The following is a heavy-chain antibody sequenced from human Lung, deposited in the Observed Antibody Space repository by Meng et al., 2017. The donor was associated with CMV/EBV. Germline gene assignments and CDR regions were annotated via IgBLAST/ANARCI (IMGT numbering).Heavy chain of an antibody. CDR3: TKDWSDAMDV. D-gene: IGHD1-1*01. CDR1: GFSGSC. V-gene: IGHV3-73*01. CDR2: SRSKDFSYAT. Sequence: GESXKIFCAVSGFSGSCIHWVRQASGKGLEWVGHSRSKDFSYATEFAASVKGRVTISRDESKNTANLQMNSLKTEDTGLYYCTKDWSDAMDVWGQGTTVTVSS. J-gene: IGHJ6*02.